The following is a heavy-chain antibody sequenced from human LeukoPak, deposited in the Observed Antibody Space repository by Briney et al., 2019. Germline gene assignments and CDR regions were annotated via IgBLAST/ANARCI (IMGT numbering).Heavy chain of an antibody. D-gene: IGHD2-15*01. CDR3: ARAAGASGGQYFDY. J-gene: IGHJ4*02. CDR1: GGSISTYH. CDR2: IYSNEDT. V-gene: IGHV4-4*07. Sequence: SETLSLTCTVSGGSISTYHWSWIRQPAGEGLEWIGRIYSNEDTRYNPSLKSRVTMSVDTSKNQFSLKLSSVTPADTAVYYCARAAGASGGQYFDYWGQGTLVAVSS.